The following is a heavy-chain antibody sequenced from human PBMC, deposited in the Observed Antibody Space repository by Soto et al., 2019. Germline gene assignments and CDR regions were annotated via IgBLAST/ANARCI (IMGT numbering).Heavy chain of an antibody. CDR2: INHSGST. Sequence: QVQLQQWGAGLLKPSETLSLTCAVYGGSFSGYYWSWIRQPPGKGLEWIGEINHSGSTNYNPSLKSRVTISVATSKNQLPLKLSSVTAADTAVYYGARRFTTVTGHDAFDIWGQGTMVTVSS. CDR1: GGSFSGYY. V-gene: IGHV4-34*01. D-gene: IGHD4-17*01. CDR3: ARRFTTVTGHDAFDI. J-gene: IGHJ3*02.